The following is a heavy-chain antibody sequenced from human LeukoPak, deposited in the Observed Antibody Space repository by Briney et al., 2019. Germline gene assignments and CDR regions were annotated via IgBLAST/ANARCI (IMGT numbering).Heavy chain of an antibody. J-gene: IGHJ4*02. CDR2: IYHSGST. CDR3: ARGKWLLYMSYFDY. D-gene: IGHD3-3*01. Sequence: PSETLSLTCTVSGGSISSGGYYWSWIRQPPGKGLEWIGYIYHSGSTYYNPSLKSRVAISVDRSKNQFSLKLSSVTAADTAVYYCARGKWLLYMSYFDYWGQGTLVTVSS. CDR1: GGSISSGGYY. V-gene: IGHV4-30-2*01.